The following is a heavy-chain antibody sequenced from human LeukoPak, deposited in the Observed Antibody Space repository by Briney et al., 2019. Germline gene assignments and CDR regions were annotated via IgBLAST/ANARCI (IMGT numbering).Heavy chain of an antibody. J-gene: IGHJ4*02. CDR1: GGTFSSYA. D-gene: IGHD6-13*01. CDR2: INPSGAST. Sequence: ASVKVSCKASGGTFSSYAISWVRQAPGQGLEWMGIINPSGASTRYAQKFQGRVTMTRDTSTSTVYMELSSLRSEDTAVYYCARGDRRRPPSSIGWYSENIFDYWGQGTLVTVSS. CDR3: ARGDRRRPPSSIGWYSENIFDY. V-gene: IGHV1-46*01.